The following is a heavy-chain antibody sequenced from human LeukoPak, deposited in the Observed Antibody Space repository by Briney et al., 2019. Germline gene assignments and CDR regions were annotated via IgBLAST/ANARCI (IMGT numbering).Heavy chain of an antibody. CDR3: AKYSSVVVVAAPIDY. D-gene: IGHD2-15*01. V-gene: IGHV3-23*01. Sequence: PGGSLRLSCAASGFTFSSYAMSWVRQAPGKGLEWVSAISGSGGSTYYADSVKGRFTISRDNSKNTLYLQMNSLRAEDTAVYYCAKYSSVVVVAAPIDYWGQGTLVTVSS. J-gene: IGHJ4*02. CDR2: ISGSGGST. CDR1: GFTFSSYA.